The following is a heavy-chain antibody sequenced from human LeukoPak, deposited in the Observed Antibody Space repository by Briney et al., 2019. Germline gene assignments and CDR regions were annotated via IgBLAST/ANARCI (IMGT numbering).Heavy chain of an antibody. CDR3: ARGYGDYAAYYYGMDV. Sequence: ASMKVSCKASGYTLTSYAMHWVRQAPGQRLEWMGWINAGNGNTKYSQKFQGRVTITRDTSASTAYMELSSLRSEDTAVYYCARGYGDYAAYYYGMDVWGKGTTVTVSS. CDR2: INAGNGNT. V-gene: IGHV1-3*01. J-gene: IGHJ6*04. D-gene: IGHD4-17*01. CDR1: GYTLTSYA.